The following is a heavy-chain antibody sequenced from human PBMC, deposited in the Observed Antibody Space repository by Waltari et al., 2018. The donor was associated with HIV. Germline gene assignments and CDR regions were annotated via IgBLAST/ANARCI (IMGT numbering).Heavy chain of an antibody. V-gene: IGHV4-39*01. CDR3: GRSPVTNVASTRKLGWLDP. D-gene: IGHD3-16*01. J-gene: IGHJ5*02. Sequence: QVQLQESGPGLVKPSETLSLSCIVSHDSVTNNYYYWAWIRQSPGKGLEWIGSLYYRGIPFYHPSLRSRVATSLDTSRNQFSLNLTSGTVADTAFYYCGRSPVTNVASTRKLGWLDPWGQGKLVTVSS. CDR1: HDSVTNNYYY. CDR2: LYYRGIP.